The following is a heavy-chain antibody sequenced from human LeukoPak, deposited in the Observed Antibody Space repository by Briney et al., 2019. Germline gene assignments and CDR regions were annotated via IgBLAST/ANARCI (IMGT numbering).Heavy chain of an antibody. D-gene: IGHD1-26*01. CDR2: IKKDGSEE. V-gene: IGHV3-7*01. CDR3: ARDKSGAVGAGHDY. Sequence: GGSLRLSCAASGFTFSSNSMSWVRQAPGKGLEWVANIKKDGSEEYYVDYVKGRFTISRDNAKNSLYLQMNSLRAEDTAVYYCARDKSGAVGAGHDYWGQGTLVTVSS. CDR1: GFTFSSNS. J-gene: IGHJ4*02.